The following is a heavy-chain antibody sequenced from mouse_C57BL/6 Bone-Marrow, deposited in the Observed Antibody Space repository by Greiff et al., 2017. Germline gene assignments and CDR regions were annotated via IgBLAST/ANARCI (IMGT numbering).Heavy chain of an antibody. J-gene: IGHJ3*01. CDR3: ARDDGYYVPVAY. V-gene: IGHV3-1*01. CDR1: GYSITSGYD. D-gene: IGHD2-3*01. CDR2: ISYSGST. Sequence: VQLQQSGPGMVKPSQSLSLTCTVTGYSITSGYDWHLIRHFPGNQLEWMGYISYSGSTNYNPSLKSRISITHDTSKNHFFLKLNSVSTEDTTTNYCARDDGYYVPVAYWGQGTLVTVSA.